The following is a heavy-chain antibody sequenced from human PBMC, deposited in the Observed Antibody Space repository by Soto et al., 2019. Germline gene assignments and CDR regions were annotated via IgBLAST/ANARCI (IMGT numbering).Heavy chain of an antibody. CDR1: GFTFSSYA. CDR2: FSGSGSNT. V-gene: IGHV3-23*01. D-gene: IGHD6-13*01. CDR3: AKGTSSWPYCYDY. J-gene: IGHJ4*02. Sequence: GGSLRLSCAASGFTFSSYAMTWVRQAPGKGLEWVSSFSGSGSNTYYADSVKGRFTISRDNSKNTLYLQMNSLRAEDTAVYSCAKGTSSWPYCYDYWGQGILVTVSS.